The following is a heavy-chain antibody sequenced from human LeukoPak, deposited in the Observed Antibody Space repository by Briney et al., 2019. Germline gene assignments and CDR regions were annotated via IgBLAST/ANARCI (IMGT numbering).Heavy chain of an antibody. D-gene: IGHD2-2*01. Sequence: PGVSLRLSCAASVLSVSNNYLSWVRQPPGKALEWVSVIYSGGNTYYADSVKGRFTISRDNSKKTVYLQMNRLRAEDTAVYYCARGETSSYDYWGQGTLVTVSS. CDR1: VLSVSNNY. J-gene: IGHJ4*02. CDR2: IYSGGNT. CDR3: ARGETSSYDY. V-gene: IGHV3-53*03.